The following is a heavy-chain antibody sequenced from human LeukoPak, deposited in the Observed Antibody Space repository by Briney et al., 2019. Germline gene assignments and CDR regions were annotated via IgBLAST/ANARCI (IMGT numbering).Heavy chain of an antibody. V-gene: IGHV3-23*01. Sequence: PGGSLRLSCAASGFSFRNYAMSWVRQAPGKGLEWVSSISDSGGATYYADSVKGRFTISRDNSRNTLYLQLNSLGADDTAVYYCAKIAPWGAVTTTDGFDYWGQGTLATVSS. J-gene: IGHJ4*02. CDR2: ISDSGGAT. D-gene: IGHD4-17*01. CDR3: AKIAPWGAVTTTDGFDY. CDR1: GFSFRNYA.